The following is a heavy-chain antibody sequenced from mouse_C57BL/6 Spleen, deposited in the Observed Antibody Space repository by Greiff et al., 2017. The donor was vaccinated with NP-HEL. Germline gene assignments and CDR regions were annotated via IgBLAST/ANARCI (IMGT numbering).Heavy chain of an antibody. Sequence: QVQLQQPGAELVMPGASVKLSCKASGYTFPRYWMHWVKQRPGQGLEWIGQIDPSDSYTNYTHNFHAKPTLTAAQPSSTASMQLSSLTSEDSAVYYCALYGSSPYYCDYWGQGTTLTVSS. CDR1: GYTFPRYW. D-gene: IGHD1-1*01. J-gene: IGHJ2*01. CDR2: IDPSDSYT. CDR3: ALYGSSPYYCDY. V-gene: IGHV1-69*01.